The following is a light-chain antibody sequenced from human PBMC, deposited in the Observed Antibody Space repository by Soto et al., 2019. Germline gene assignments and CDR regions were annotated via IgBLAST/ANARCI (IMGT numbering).Light chain of an antibody. Sequence: QSALTQPASVSGSPGQSITISCTGTSSDVGRYDLVSWYRHHPGEAPKLMIYEVNKRPSGVPDRFSGSKSGNTASLTVSGLQAEDEADYYCSSYAGSSNVFGTGTKLTVL. J-gene: IGLJ1*01. V-gene: IGLV2-14*02. CDR3: SSYAGSSNV. CDR1: SSDVGRYDL. CDR2: EVN.